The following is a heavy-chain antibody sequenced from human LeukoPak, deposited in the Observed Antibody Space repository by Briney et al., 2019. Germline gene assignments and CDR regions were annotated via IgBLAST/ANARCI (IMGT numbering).Heavy chain of an antibody. D-gene: IGHD3-22*01. CDR2: MNPNSGNT. Sequence: GASVKVSCKASGYTFTSYDINWVRQATGQGLEWMGWMNPNSGNTGYAQKFQGRVTITRNTSISTAYMELSSLRSEDTAVYYCARVGRTYYYDSSGYYYGYWGQGTLVTVSS. J-gene: IGHJ4*02. CDR1: GYTFTSYD. CDR3: ARVGRTYYYDSSGYYYGY. V-gene: IGHV1-8*03.